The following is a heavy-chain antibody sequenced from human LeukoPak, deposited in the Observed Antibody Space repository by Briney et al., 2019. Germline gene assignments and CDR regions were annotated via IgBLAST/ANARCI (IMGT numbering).Heavy chain of an antibody. CDR2: IYTSGST. V-gene: IGHV4-4*07. J-gene: IGHJ5*02. D-gene: IGHD4-11*01. Sequence: SETLSLTCTVSGGSISSYYWSWIRQPAGKGLEWIGRIYTSGSTNYNPSLKSRVTMSVDTSKNQFSLKLSSVTAADTALYFCARETDYRHPNYFDPWGQGTLVTVSS. CDR3: ARETDYRHPNYFDP. CDR1: GGSISSYY.